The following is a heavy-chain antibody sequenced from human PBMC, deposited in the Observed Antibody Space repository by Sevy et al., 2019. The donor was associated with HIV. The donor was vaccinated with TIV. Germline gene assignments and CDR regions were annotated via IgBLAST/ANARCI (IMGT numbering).Heavy chain of an antibody. J-gene: IGHJ6*01. Sequence: GGSLRLSCAXXXXXFSSYSMXWVRQAPGKGLEWVSSISSSSSYIYYADSVKGRFTISRDNAKNSLYLQMNSLRAEDTXVXYXAREXXRGXYXXXXXXXGTTVTVSS. CDR1: XXXFSSYS. CDR2: ISSSSSYI. CDR3: AREXXRGXYXXXX. V-gene: IGHV3-21*01. D-gene: IGHD3-10*01.